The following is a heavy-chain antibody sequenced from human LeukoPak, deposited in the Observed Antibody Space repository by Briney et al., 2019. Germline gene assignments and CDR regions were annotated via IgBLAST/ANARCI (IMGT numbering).Heavy chain of an antibody. CDR2: IYPGDSDT. J-gene: IGHJ4*02. D-gene: IGHD2-2*01. Sequence: GESLKISCKGSGFGFTSYWIGWVRQMPGKGLEWMGIIYPGDSDTRYNPSFQGQVTISVDKSISAAYLQWSSLKASDTAMYYCARHDSRSATSCSLGLWGQGTLVTVSS. CDR3: ARHDSRSATSCSLGL. V-gene: IGHV5-51*01. CDR1: GFGFTSYW.